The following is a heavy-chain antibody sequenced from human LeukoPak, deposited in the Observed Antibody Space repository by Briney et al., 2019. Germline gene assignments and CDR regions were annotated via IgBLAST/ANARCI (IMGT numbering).Heavy chain of an antibody. CDR1: GFTFSSYA. CDR2: IKGDGSDK. D-gene: IGHD6-19*01. V-gene: IGHV3-7*01. CDR3: VRQAGVS. Sequence: GGSLRLSCAASGFTFSSYAMSWVRQAPGKGLECVANIKGDGSDKNYVDSVKGRFTISRDNAKNSLYLQMNSLRVEDTAVYYCVRQAGVSWGQGTLVTVSS. J-gene: IGHJ5*01.